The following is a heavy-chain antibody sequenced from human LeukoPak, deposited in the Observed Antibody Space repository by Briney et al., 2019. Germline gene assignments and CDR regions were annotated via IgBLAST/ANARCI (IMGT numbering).Heavy chain of an antibody. D-gene: IGHD5-12*01. Sequence: GGSLRLSCAASGFTFDNHGMSWVRQAPGKGLEWVSGINWNGVRTGYADSVKGRFTISRDNAKNSLYLQMNSLRAEDTALYHCARDGSHSGYDPRYYYYYMDVWGKGTTVTVSS. J-gene: IGHJ6*03. CDR1: GFTFDNHG. CDR3: ARDGSHSGYDPRYYYYYMDV. V-gene: IGHV3-20*01. CDR2: INWNGVRT.